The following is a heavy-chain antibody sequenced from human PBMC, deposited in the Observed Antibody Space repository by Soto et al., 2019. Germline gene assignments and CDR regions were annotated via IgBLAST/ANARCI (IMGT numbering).Heavy chain of an antibody. V-gene: IGHV3-23*01. CDR1: GFTFGDFA. D-gene: IGHD2-8*01. Sequence: EVQLLESGGDLVQRGGSLRLSCAASGFTFGDFAMNWVRQAPGKGLEWVSGITGGGDYTFCADSVKGRFTISRVQSKNTVYLQMNSRRAEDTALYYCVKKIAGTTTNGAYWYFDLWGRGTLVTVSS. CDR2: ITGGGDYT. CDR3: VKKIAGTTTNGAYWYFDL. J-gene: IGHJ2*01.